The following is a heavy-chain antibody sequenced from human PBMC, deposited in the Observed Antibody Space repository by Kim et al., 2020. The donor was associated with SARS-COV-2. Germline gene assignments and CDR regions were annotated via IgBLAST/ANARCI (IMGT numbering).Heavy chain of an antibody. J-gene: IGHJ4*02. CDR2: IYYSGST. V-gene: IGHV4-59*13. Sequence: SETLSLTCTVSGGSISSYYWSWIRQPPGKGLEWIGYIYYSGSTNYNPSLKSRVTISVDTSKNQFSLKLSSVTAADTAVYYCARERYSGYDLGSFDYWGQGTLVTVSS. D-gene: IGHD5-12*01. CDR3: ARERYSGYDLGSFDY. CDR1: GGSISSYY.